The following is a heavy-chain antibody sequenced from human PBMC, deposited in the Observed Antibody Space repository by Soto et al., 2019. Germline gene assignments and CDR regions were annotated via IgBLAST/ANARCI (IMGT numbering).Heavy chain of an antibody. J-gene: IGHJ4*02. V-gene: IGHV4-30-2*01. CDR1: GGSISSGGYS. CDR3: SRGPPPGPNY. CDR2: IYHSGST. Sequence: QLQLQESGSGLVKPSQTLSLTCAVSGGSISSGGYSWSWIRQPPGKGLEWIGYIYHSGSTYYNPCPQSRVTKSVARSQNQFSLKLTSGTAGDTAVDYRSRGPPPGPNYWGQGTLVTVSS.